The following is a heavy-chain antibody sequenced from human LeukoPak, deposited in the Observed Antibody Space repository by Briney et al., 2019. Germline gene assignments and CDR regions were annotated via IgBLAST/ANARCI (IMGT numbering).Heavy chain of an antibody. D-gene: IGHD6-13*01. CDR2: INHSGST. J-gene: IGHJ4*02. Sequence: SETLSLTCTISGGSIGSYYWTWIRQPPGKGLEWIGEINHSGSTNYNPSLKSRVTISIDTSKNQFSLKLSSVTAADTALYYCARGPGTWYYYWGQGTLVTVSS. V-gene: IGHV4-34*01. CDR1: GGSIGSYY. CDR3: ARGPGTWYYY.